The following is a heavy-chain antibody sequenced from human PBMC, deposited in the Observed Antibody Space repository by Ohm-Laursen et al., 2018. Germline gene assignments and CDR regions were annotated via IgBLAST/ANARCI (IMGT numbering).Heavy chain of an antibody. J-gene: IGHJ4*02. V-gene: IGHV3-66*01. CDR1: GFLVSSNY. Sequence: GSLRLSCAAFGFLVSSNYMNWVRQSPGKGLEWIAVLYSGGSTYYADSVKGRFTISRDNSKNTLFLEMTSLSAEDSGMYFCAREPYGDYAPLDYWGQGTLVIVSS. D-gene: IGHD4-17*01. CDR2: LYSGGST. CDR3: AREPYGDYAPLDY.